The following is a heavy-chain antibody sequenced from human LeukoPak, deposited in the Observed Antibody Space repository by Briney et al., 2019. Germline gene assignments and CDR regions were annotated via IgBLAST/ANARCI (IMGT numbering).Heavy chain of an antibody. CDR3: ARAPASGSYQGGFDY. J-gene: IGHJ4*02. CDR1: GGTFSRYA. V-gene: IGHV1-69*05. CDR2: IIPIFGTA. D-gene: IGHD1-26*01. Sequence: ASVKVSCKASGGTFSRYAISWVRQAPGQGLEWMGGIIPIFGTANYAQKFQGRVTITTDESTSTAYMELSSLRSEDTAVYYCARAPASGSYQGGFDYWGQGTLVTVSS.